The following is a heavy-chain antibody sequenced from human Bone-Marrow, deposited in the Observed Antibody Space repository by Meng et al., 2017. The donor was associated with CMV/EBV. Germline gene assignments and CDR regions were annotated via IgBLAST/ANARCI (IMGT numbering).Heavy chain of an antibody. CDR2: IYYSGST. V-gene: IGHV4-59*01. J-gene: IGHJ6*02. Sequence: SETLSLTCTVSGGSISSYYWSWIRQPPGKGLEWIGYIYYSGSTNYNPSLKSRVTISVDTSKNQFSLKLSSVTAADTAVYYCARVSPTIHYYYYGMDVWGQGTTVTFSS. CDR3: ARVSPTIHYYYYGMDV. CDR1: GGSISSYY. D-gene: IGHD2-2*01.